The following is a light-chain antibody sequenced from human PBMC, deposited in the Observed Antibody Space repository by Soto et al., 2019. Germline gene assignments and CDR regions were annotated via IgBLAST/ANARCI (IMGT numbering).Light chain of an antibody. CDR1: SGHSSYA. CDR3: QTWGTGIVV. V-gene: IGLV4-69*01. CDR2: INNDGSH. Sequence: QLVLTQSPSASASLGASVKLTCTLSSGHSSYAIAWHQQQPDKGPRYLMKINNDGSHTKGDGIPDRFSGSRSGAERYLTISSLQSEDEADYYCQTWGTGIVVFGGGTKLTVL. J-gene: IGLJ2*01.